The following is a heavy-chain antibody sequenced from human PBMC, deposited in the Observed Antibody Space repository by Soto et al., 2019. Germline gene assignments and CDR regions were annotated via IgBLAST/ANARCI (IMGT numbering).Heavy chain of an antibody. J-gene: IGHJ6*02. D-gene: IGHD3-22*01. CDR2: ISAYNGNT. Sequence: ASVKVSCKASGYTFTSYGISWVRQAPGQGLQWMGWISAYNGNTNYADSVKGRFTISRDNSKNTLYLQMNSLRAEDTAVYYCAKPLGDYYDSSGYYYPRPYYYYGMDVWGQGTTVTVSS. CDR1: GYTFTSYG. CDR3: AKPLGDYYDSSGYYYPRPYYYYGMDV. V-gene: IGHV1-18*01.